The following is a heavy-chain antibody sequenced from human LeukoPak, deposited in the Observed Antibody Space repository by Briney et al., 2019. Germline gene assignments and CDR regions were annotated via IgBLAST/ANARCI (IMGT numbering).Heavy chain of an antibody. CDR1: GFTFSRYA. CDR3: ARVNQQYYYGSGIYRFYYYGMDV. CDR2: ISYDGSNK. D-gene: IGHD3-10*01. V-gene: IGHV3-30-3*01. J-gene: IGHJ6*02. Sequence: GGSLRLSCAASGFTFSRYALHWVRQAPGKGLEWVSVISYDGSNKYYADSVKGRFTISRDNSENTLYLQMNSLRAEDTALYYCARVNQQYYYGSGIYRFYYYGMDVWGQGTTVTVSS.